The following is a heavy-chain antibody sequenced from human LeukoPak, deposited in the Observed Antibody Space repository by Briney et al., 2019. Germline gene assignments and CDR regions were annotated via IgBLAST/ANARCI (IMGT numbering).Heavy chain of an antibody. Sequence: SQTLSLTCTVSGDSISSGDYYWSWIRQPAGKGLEWIGRISSSGSINYNPSLKSRLTISVDTSRNQFSLNLSSVTAADTAVYYCARRTGSHLPNWFDPWGQGTLVTVSS. J-gene: IGHJ5*02. CDR2: ISSSGSI. CDR1: GDSISSGDYY. V-gene: IGHV4-61*02. CDR3: ARRTGSHLPNWFDP. D-gene: IGHD3-10*01.